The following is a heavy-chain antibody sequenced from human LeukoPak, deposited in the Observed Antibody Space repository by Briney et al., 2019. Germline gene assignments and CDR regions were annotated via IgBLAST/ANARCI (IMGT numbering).Heavy chain of an antibody. CDR3: AREALYYYYGMDV. CDR2: INPNSGGT. V-gene: IGHV1-2*02. CDR1: GYTFTGYY. Sequence: ASVKVSCKASGYTFTGYYMHRVRQAPGQGLEWMGWINPNSGGTNYAQKFQGRVTMTRDTSISTAYMELSRLRSDDTAVYYCAREALYYYYGMDVWGQGTTVTVSS. J-gene: IGHJ6*02.